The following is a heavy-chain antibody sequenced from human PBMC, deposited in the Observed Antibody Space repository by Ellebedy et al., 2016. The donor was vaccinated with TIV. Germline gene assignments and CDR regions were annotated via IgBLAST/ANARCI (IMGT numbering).Heavy chain of an antibody. J-gene: IGHJ3*02. V-gene: IGHV1-18*04. CDR3: VREDYVPCAFDM. D-gene: IGHD4-17*01. Sequence: ASVKVSCKASGYNFTSYGISWVRQAPGQGLEWMGWISAYNGNTNYAQKLQGRVTMTTDTSTSTVYMEVSSLRSEDTAVYYCVREDYVPCAFDMWGQGTMVTVSS. CDR2: ISAYNGNT. CDR1: GYNFTSYG.